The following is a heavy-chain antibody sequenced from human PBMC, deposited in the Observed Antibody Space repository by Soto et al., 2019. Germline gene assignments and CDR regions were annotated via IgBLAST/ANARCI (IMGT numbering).Heavy chain of an antibody. V-gene: IGHV3-23*01. J-gene: IGHJ4*02. CDR2: ISGSGGST. CDR3: AKYAVVVVAATQTY. D-gene: IGHD2-15*01. CDR1: GFTFSSYA. Sequence: PGGSLRLSCAASGFTFSSYAMSWVRQAPGKGLEWVSAISGSGGSTYYADSVKGRFTISRDNSKNTLYLQMNSLRAEVSSVYYCAKYAVVVVAATQTYWGQGTLVTVSS.